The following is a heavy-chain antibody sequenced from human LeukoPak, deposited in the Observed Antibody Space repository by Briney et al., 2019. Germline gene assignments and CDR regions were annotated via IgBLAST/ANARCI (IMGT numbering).Heavy chain of an antibody. Sequence: GGSLRLSCAASGFTFSSYEMNWIRQAPGKGLEWVSYISSSGSTIYYADSVKGRFTISRDNAKNSLYLQMNSLRAEDTAVYYCARDADDYGDYVLDYWGQGTLVTVSS. V-gene: IGHV3-48*03. CDR1: GFTFSSYE. CDR2: ISSSGSTI. D-gene: IGHD4-17*01. J-gene: IGHJ4*02. CDR3: ARDADDYGDYVLDY.